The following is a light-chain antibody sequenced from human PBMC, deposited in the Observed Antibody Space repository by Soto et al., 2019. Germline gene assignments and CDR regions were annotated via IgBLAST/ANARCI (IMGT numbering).Light chain of an antibody. CDR1: SSNIGAGYD. Sequence: QSVLTQPPSVSGAPGQRVTISCTGSSSNIGAGYDVHWYQQLPGTAPKLLIYANSNRPSGVPDRFSGSKSGTSASLAITGLQAADEADYYCQSYASSLSPYVFGTGTKLTVL. CDR3: QSYASSLSPYV. J-gene: IGLJ1*01. CDR2: ANS. V-gene: IGLV1-40*01.